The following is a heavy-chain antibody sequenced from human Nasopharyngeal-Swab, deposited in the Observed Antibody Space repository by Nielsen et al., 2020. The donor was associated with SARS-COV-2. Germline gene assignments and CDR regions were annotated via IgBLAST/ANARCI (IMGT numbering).Heavy chain of an antibody. CDR2: ISSSSSYI. J-gene: IGHJ4*02. D-gene: IGHD2-15*01. Sequence: GGSLRLSCAASGFTFSSYSMNWVRQAPGKGLEWVSSISSSSSYIYYADSVKGRFTISRDNAKNSLYLQMNSLRDEDTAVYYCARKGYCSGGSCKPLDYWGQGTLVTVSS. CDR1: GFTFSSYS. CDR3: ARKGYCSGGSCKPLDY. V-gene: IGHV3-21*01.